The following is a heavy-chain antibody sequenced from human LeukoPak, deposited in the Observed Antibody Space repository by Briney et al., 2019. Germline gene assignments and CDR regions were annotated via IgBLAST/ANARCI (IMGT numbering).Heavy chain of an antibody. D-gene: IGHD2-15*01. CDR3: AASGGMGDY. V-gene: IGHV3-7*03. CDR1: GFTFSSYW. J-gene: IGHJ4*02. CDR2: IKQDGSEK. Sequence: QPGGSLRLSCAASGFTFSSYWMSWVRQAQGKGLEWVANIKQDGSEKYYVDSVKGRFTISRDNAKNSLSLQMNSLRAEDTAVYYCAASGGMGDYWGQGTLVTVSS.